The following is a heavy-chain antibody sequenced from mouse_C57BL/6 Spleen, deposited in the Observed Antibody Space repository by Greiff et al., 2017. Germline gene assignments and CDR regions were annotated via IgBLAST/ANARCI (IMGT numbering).Heavy chain of an antibody. CDR1: GFSFNTYA. Sequence: DVQLVESGGGLVQPKGSLKLSCAASGFSFNTYAMNWVRQAPGKGLEWVARIRSKSNNYATYYADSVKDRFTISRDDSESMLYLQMNNLKTEDTAMYYCVRQGSGTSFDYWGQGTTLTVSS. V-gene: IGHV10-1*01. J-gene: IGHJ2*01. CDR3: VRQGSGTSFDY. CDR2: IRSKSNNYAT. D-gene: IGHD4-1*01.